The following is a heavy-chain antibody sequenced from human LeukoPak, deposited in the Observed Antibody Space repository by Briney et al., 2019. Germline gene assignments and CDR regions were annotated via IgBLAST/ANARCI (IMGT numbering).Heavy chain of an antibody. CDR3: TRHGRDGSGSYYNLWFDP. V-gene: IGHV3-73*01. Sequence: PGGSLRLSCAASGFTFSGSAMHWVRQASGKGLEWVGRIRSKANSHATAYAASVKGRFTISRDDSKNTAYLQMNSLKTEDTAVYYCTRHGRDGSGSYYNLWFDPWGQGTLVTVSS. CDR1: GFTFSGSA. D-gene: IGHD3-10*01. CDR2: IRSKANSHAT. J-gene: IGHJ5*02.